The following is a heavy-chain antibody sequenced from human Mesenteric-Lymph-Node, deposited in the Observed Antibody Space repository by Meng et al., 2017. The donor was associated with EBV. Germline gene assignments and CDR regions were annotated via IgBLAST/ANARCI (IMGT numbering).Heavy chain of an antibody. V-gene: IGHV4-4*03. D-gene: IGHD3-22*01. CDR2: FFPTGGT. Sequence: HVQQQEWGQGLVKPPGTLALTSAVSGGSIGSGNWWNWVRQPPGKGLEWIVEFFPTGGTNYCPSLKSRVTISVDKSKNQFSLNQSSVTAADTAVYYCAREGEVGDYESSGYYYWGQGTLVTVSS. CDR3: AREGEVGDYESSGYYY. J-gene: IGHJ4*02. CDR1: GGSIGSGNW.